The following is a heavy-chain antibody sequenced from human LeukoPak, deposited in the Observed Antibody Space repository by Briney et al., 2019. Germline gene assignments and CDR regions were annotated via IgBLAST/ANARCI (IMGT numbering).Heavy chain of an antibody. D-gene: IGHD4-17*01. Sequence: GGSLRLSCAASGFTFSSYGMHWVRQAPGKGLEWVAVISNDGSNKHYGDSVKGRSTISRDNSKNTLYLQMDSLRGEDTAVYYCARVHYVNYYGMDVWGQGTTVTVSS. CDR1: GFTFSSYG. J-gene: IGHJ6*02. V-gene: IGHV3-30*03. CDR3: ARVHYVNYYGMDV. CDR2: ISNDGSNK.